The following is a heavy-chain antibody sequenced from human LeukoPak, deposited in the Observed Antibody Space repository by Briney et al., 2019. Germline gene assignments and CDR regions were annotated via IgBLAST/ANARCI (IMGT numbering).Heavy chain of an antibody. D-gene: IGHD5-18*01. Sequence: PGGSLRLSCAASGFTFSSYSMNWVRQAPGKGLEWVSSISSSSGYIYYADSVKGRFTISRDNAKNSLYLQMDSLRAEDTAVYYCARPLREYSSGPGAFDYWGQGTLVSVSS. CDR3: ARPLREYSSGPGAFDY. J-gene: IGHJ4*02. V-gene: IGHV3-21*01. CDR2: ISSSSGYI. CDR1: GFTFSSYS.